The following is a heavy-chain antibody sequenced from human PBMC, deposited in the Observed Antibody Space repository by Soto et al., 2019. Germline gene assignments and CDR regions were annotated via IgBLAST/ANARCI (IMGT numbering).Heavy chain of an antibody. CDR1: GYSFSSYW. D-gene: IGHD3-22*01. J-gene: IGHJ6*02. Sequence: EVQLVQSGVEVKKPGESLRISCKGSGYSFSSYWISWVRQMPGKGLQWMGRIDPSDSYSDYSPSFQGHVTISADKSITTAYLQWSSLKASDTATYYCARLKSNRESSGYGMDFWGQGTTVTVSS. CDR3: ARLKSNRESSGYGMDF. CDR2: IDPSDSYS. V-gene: IGHV5-10-1*01.